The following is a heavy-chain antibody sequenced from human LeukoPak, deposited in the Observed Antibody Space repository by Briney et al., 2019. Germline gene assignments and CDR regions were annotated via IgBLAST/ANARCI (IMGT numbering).Heavy chain of an antibody. D-gene: IGHD6-19*01. CDR2: INPNSGGT. V-gene: IGHV1-2*02. CDR1: GYAFAGYY. J-gene: IGHJ5*02. CDR3: ARGAPVADTSCFDP. Sequence: GASVKFYSPASGYAFAGYYMPWVRQAPGQGLEWMGWINPNSGGTNYAQKFQGRVTMTRDTSISTAYMDLSRLTSDDTAVYYCARGAPVADTSCFDPWGERPLLTVYS.